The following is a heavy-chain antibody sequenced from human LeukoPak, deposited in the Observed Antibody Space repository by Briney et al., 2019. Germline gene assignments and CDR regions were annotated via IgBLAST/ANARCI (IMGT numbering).Heavy chain of an antibody. V-gene: IGHV4-59*01. CDR1: GGSISSYY. CDR2: IYYSGST. Sequence: SETLSLTCTVSGGSISSYYWSWIRQPPGMGLEWIGYIYYSGSTNYNPSLKSRVTISVDTSKNQFSLKLSSVTAADTAVYYCARVTYYDFWSGSPLFDYWGQGTLVTVSS. D-gene: IGHD3-3*01. CDR3: ARVTYYDFWSGSPLFDY. J-gene: IGHJ4*02.